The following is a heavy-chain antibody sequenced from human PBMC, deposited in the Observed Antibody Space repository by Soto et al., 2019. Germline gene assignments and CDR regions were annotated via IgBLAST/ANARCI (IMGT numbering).Heavy chain of an antibody. Sequence: SVKVSCKASGGTFSSYAISWVRQAPGQGLEWMGGIIPIFGTANYAQKFQGRVTITADKSTSTAYMELSSLRSEDTAVYYCAREVVVPAAMYWFDPWGQGTLVTVSS. CDR2: IIPIFGTA. CDR1: GGTFSSYA. V-gene: IGHV1-69*06. J-gene: IGHJ5*02. D-gene: IGHD2-2*01. CDR3: AREVVVPAAMYWFDP.